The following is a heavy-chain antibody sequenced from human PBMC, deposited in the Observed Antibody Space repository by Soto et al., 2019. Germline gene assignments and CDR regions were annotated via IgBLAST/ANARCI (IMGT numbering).Heavy chain of an antibody. D-gene: IGHD3-16*01. CDR2: INPYNGNT. Sequence: QVQLVQSGAEVKKPGASVKVSCKASGYTFTSYGISWVRQAPGQGLEWMGWINPYNGNTNYAQKLPGRVTMTTDTSTSPASMELRSLRSDDTAVYYCARDWFGVDYWGQGTLVTVSS. CDR3: ARDWFGVDY. J-gene: IGHJ4*02. CDR1: GYTFTSYG. V-gene: IGHV1-18*01.